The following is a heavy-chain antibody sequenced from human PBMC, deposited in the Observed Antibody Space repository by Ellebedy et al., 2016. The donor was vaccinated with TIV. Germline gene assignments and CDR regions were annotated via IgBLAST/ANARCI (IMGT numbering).Heavy chain of an antibody. Sequence: PGGSLRLSCAASGFTFDDYAMHWVRQAPGKGLEWVSGISWNSGSIDYADSVKGRFTISRDNTKNSLYLQMNSLRAEDTTLYYCARAAVYGGNSGEYFQHWGQGTLVTVSS. D-gene: IGHD4-23*01. CDR1: GFTFDDYA. J-gene: IGHJ1*01. CDR2: ISWNSGSI. V-gene: IGHV3-9*01. CDR3: ARAAVYGGNSGEYFQH.